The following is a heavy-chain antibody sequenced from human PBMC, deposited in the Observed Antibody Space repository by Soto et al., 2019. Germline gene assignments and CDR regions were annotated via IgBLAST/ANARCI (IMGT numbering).Heavy chain of an antibody. CDR3: ARGSYYYDSSGYYHY. Sequence: SETLSLTCVVSGGSISRGSYYWSWIRQPPGKGLDWIGSIYSSGSTFYSPSLKSRITISVDTSKNQFSLKLSSVTAADTAVYYCARGSYYYDSSGYYHYGGQGTLVTVS. V-gene: IGHV4-39*07. J-gene: IGHJ4*02. CDR2: IYSSGST. CDR1: GGSISRGSYY. D-gene: IGHD3-22*01.